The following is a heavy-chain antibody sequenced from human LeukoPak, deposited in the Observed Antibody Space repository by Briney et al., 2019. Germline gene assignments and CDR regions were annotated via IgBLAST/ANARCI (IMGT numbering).Heavy chain of an antibody. CDR1: GGSFSGYY. CDR3: ARSQQYGDYAYHAFDI. CDR2: IYYSGST. Sequence: SETLSLTCAVYGGSFSGYYWSWIRQPPGKGLEWIGSIYYSGSTYYNPSLKSRVTISVDTSKNQFSLKLSSVTAAVTAVYYCARSQQYGDYAYHAFDIWGQGTMVTVSS. J-gene: IGHJ3*02. V-gene: IGHV4-34*01. D-gene: IGHD4-17*01.